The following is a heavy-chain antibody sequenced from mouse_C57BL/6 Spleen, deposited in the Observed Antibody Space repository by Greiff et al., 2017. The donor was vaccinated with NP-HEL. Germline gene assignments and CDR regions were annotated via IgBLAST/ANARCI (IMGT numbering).Heavy chain of an antibody. CDR3: ARSLGYDGGFAY. D-gene: IGHD2-2*01. V-gene: IGHV1-69*01. CDR1: GYTFTSYW. Sequence: VQLQQPGAELVMPGASVKLSCKASGYTFTSYWMHWVKQRPGQGLEWIGEIDPSDSYTNYNQKFKGKSTLTVDKSSSTAYMQLSSLTSEDSAVYYCARSLGYDGGFAYWGQGTLVTVSA. CDR2: IDPSDSYT. J-gene: IGHJ3*01.